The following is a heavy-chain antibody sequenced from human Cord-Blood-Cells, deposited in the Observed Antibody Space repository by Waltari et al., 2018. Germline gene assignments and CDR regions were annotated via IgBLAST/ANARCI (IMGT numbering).Heavy chain of an antibody. J-gene: IGHJ4*02. Sequence: EVQLVQSGAEVKKPGATVKISCKVSGYTFTDYYMHWVQQAPGKGLEWMGLVKPEDGETIYAEESQGSDTITTDTSTDTAYMRLSSMRSCDTAVYYWRAGRSTRSWDQGTEVSGSS. D-gene: IGHD2-2*01. CDR2: VKPEDGET. V-gene: IGHV1-69-2*01. CDR3: RAGRSTRS. CDR1: GYTFTDYY.